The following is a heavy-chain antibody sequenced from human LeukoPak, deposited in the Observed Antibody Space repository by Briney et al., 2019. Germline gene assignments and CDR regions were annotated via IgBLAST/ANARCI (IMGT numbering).Heavy chain of an antibody. V-gene: IGHV4-31*03. CDR1: GGSISSGGYY. Sequence: SETLSLTCTVSGGSISSGGYYWSWIRQHPGKGLEWIGYIYHSGSTYYNPSLKSRVTISVDTSKNQFSLKLSSVTAADTAVYYCARVPPRPGYYDSSGYRQYYFDYWGQGTLVTVSS. D-gene: IGHD3-22*01. J-gene: IGHJ4*02. CDR3: ARVPPRPGYYDSSGYRQYYFDY. CDR2: IYHSGST.